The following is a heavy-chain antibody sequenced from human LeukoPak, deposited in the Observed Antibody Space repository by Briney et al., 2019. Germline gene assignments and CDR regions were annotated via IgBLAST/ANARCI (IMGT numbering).Heavy chain of an antibody. V-gene: IGHV3-7*01. CDR2: IKEDGSEK. CDR1: GFTFSSYW. D-gene: IGHD6-19*01. J-gene: IGHJ4*02. Sequence: GGSLRLSCAASGFTFSSYWMSWVRQAPGKGLEWVANIKEDGSEKYYVDSVKGRFTISRDNAKNSLYLQMNSLRAEDTAVYYCARVRGIAVAGTASIYFDYWGQGTLVTVSS. CDR3: ARVRGIAVAGTASIYFDY.